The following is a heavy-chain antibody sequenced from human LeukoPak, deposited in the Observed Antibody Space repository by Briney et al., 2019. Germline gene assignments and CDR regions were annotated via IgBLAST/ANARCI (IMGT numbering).Heavy chain of an antibody. J-gene: IGHJ4*02. CDR1: GFTFSSYA. CDR3: AKPPAWDSSSFYFDY. D-gene: IGHD6-13*01. Sequence: GGSLRLSCAASGFTFSSYAMSWVRQAPGKGLEWVSAISGSGGSTYYADSVKGRFTISRDNSKNTLYLQMNSLRAEDTAVYYCAKPPAWDSSSFYFDYWGQGTLVTVSS. CDR2: ISGSGGST. V-gene: IGHV3-23*01.